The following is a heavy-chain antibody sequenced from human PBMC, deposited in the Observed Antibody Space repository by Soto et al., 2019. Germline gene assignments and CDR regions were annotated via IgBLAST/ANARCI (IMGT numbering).Heavy chain of an antibody. CDR3: ARWGPPKYCGGGSCIHYGMDV. V-gene: IGHV3-30-3*01. Sequence: GGSLRLSCAASGFTFSSYAMHWVRQAPGKGLEWVAVISYDGSNKYYADSVKGRFTISRDNSKNTLYLQMNSLRAEDTAVYYCARWGPPKYCGGGSCIHYGMDVWGQGTTVTVSS. J-gene: IGHJ6*02. D-gene: IGHD2-15*01. CDR2: ISYDGSNK. CDR1: GFTFSSYA.